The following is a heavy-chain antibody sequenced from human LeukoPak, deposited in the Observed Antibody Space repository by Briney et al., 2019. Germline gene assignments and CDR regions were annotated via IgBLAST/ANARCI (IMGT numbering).Heavy chain of an antibody. CDR1: GFTFSSYA. Sequence: AGGSLRLSCAASGFTFSSYAMSRVRQAPGKGLEWVSAISAGGVSTYYADSVKGRFTISRDNSKNTLYLQMNSLRAEDTAVYYCAKGAGTDRTWGQGTLVTVSS. CDR2: ISAGGVST. V-gene: IGHV3-23*01. J-gene: IGHJ5*02. CDR3: AKGAGTDRT.